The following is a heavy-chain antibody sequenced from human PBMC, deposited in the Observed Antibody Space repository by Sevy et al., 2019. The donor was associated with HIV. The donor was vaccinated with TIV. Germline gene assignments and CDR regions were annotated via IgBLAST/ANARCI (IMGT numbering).Heavy chain of an antibody. CDR2: IKGEGSDK. CDR1: GFTFSANW. V-gene: IGHV3-7*01. J-gene: IGHJ4*02. CDR3: AHETFGRFES. D-gene: IGHD3-16*01. Sequence: GGSLRLSCAASGFTFSANWMNWVRHAPGKGLEWVANIKGEGSDKHYVDSVEGRFTISRDNAKNLLYLQMNSLKVEDTAVYYCAHETFGRFESWGQGPLVTVSS.